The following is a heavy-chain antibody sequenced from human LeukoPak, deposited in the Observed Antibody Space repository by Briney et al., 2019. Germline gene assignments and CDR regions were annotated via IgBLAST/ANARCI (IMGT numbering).Heavy chain of an antibody. Sequence: SENLSPTCTSSCGSISSYYRRWIRQPPRGGLEWIGYIYYSGSTNYNPSLKSRVTISVDTSKNQFSLKLSSVTAADTAIYYCARTAANYFDYWGQGTLVTVSS. CDR2: IYYSGST. CDR1: CGSISSYY. D-gene: IGHD6-13*01. CDR3: ARTAANYFDY. J-gene: IGHJ4*02. V-gene: IGHV4-59*01.